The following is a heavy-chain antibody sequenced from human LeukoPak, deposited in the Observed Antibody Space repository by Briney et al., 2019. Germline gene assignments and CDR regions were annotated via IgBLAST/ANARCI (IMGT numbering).Heavy chain of an antibody. Sequence: SVKVSCKASGGTFSSYAISWVRQAPGQGLEWMGGIVPIFGTANYAQKFQGRVTITADKSTSTAYMELSSLRSEDTAVYYCARGLNQPGFDYWGQGTLVTVSS. CDR2: IVPIFGTA. J-gene: IGHJ4*02. D-gene: IGHD1-14*01. V-gene: IGHV1-69*06. CDR3: ARGLNQPGFDY. CDR1: GGTFSSYA.